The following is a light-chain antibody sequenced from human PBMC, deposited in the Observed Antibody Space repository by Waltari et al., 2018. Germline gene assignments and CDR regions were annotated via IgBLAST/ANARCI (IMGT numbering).Light chain of an antibody. V-gene: IGLV2-14*03. CDR1: SSDVGGYNY. J-gene: IGLJ2*01. CDR2: DVS. CDR3: SSYISSSTLEL. Sequence: QSALTQPASVSGSPGQSITISCTGTSSDVGGYNYVSWYQQHPGKAPKLMIYDVSNRPPGVSTRFSGSKSGNTASLTISGLQAEDEADYYCSSYISSSTLELFGGGTSLTVL.